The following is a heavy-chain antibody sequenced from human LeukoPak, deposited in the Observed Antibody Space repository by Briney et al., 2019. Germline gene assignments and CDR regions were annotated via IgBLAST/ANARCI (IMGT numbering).Heavy chain of an antibody. CDR1: GYTFITYY. J-gene: IGHJ3*02. D-gene: IGHD3-22*01. CDR3: ARKALSYYYDSSDPKEAFDT. CDR2: INPRSGST. Sequence: VASVKVSCKASGYTFITYYMHWVRQAPGQGLAWMGLINPRSGSTTYAQKFQDRVTMTRDTSTSTVYMELNNLRSEDTAVYYCARKALSYYYDSSDPKEAFDTWGQGTMVTVSS. V-gene: IGHV1-46*01.